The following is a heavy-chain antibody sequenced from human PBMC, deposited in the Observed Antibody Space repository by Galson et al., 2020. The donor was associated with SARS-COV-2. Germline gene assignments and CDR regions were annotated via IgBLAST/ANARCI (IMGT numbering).Heavy chain of an antibody. CDR3: AKDHSGYEGWVRHGRVSAAFRGPCAYVYVDA. D-gene: IGHD5-12*01. CDR1: GFTFSSYG. J-gene: IGHJ6*03. V-gene: IGHV3-30*18. CDR2: ISHDGSNK. Sequence: GGSLRLSCAASGFTFSSYGMHWVRQAPGKGLEWVAIISHDGSNKYYPDSVKGRFTISRDNSKNTLYLEMNSLRGEDTAVYFCAKDHSGYEGWVRHGRVSAAFRGPCAYVYVDAGGKGATV.